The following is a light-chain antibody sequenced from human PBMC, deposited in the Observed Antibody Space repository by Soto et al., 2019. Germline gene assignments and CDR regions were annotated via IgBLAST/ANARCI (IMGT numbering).Light chain of an antibody. CDR3: QHGDGYSPKT. CDR1: QTLGTW. J-gene: IGKJ1*01. V-gene: IGKV1-5*01. CDR2: GAS. Sequence: GDRVTITCRASQTLGTWLAWYQQKPGKPPKSLVYGASNLESGVPSRFSGSGSGTEFTLTISGLQPDDFATYFCQHGDGYSPKTFGQGTKGEVK.